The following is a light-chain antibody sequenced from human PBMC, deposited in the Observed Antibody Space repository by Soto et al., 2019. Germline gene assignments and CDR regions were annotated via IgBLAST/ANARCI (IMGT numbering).Light chain of an antibody. CDR1: SSNIGAGYD. CDR3: AAWDDSLNGVV. V-gene: IGLV1-40*01. J-gene: IGLJ2*01. Sequence: QSVLTQPPSVSGAPGQRVTISCTGSSSNIGAGYDVHWYQQLPGTAPRLLIYSYYQRPSGVPDRFSGSKSGTSASLAISGLQSEDEADYYCAAWDDSLNGVVFGGGTKLTVL. CDR2: SYY.